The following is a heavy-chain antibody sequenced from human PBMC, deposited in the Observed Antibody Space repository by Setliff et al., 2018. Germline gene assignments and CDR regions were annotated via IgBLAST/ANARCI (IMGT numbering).Heavy chain of an antibody. Sequence: PSETLSLTCTVSGGSISSGGYYWSWIRQHPGKGLEWIGYIYYIGSTYYNPSLKSRVTISVDTSKNQFSLKLSSVTAADTAVYYCARDRRIVGARHAFDIWGQGTMVTVS. V-gene: IGHV4-31*03. CDR3: ARDRRIVGARHAFDI. CDR2: IYYIGST. CDR1: GGSISSGGYY. J-gene: IGHJ3*02. D-gene: IGHD1-26*01.